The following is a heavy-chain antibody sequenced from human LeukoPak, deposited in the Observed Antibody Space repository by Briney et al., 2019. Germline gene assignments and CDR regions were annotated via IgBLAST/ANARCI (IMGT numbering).Heavy chain of an antibody. Sequence: ASVKVSCKASGFTFTSSAVQWVRQARGQRLEWIGWIVVGSGNTNYAQKFQERVTITRDMSTSTAYMELSSLRSEDTAVYYSAAVIVVPAGGGYIDYWGQGTLVTVSS. CDR2: IVVGSGNT. CDR3: AAVIVVPAGGGYIDY. D-gene: IGHD2-2*01. V-gene: IGHV1-58*01. CDR1: GFTFTSSA. J-gene: IGHJ4*02.